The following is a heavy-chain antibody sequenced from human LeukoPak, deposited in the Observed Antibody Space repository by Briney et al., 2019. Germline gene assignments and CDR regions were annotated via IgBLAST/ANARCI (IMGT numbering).Heavy chain of an antibody. Sequence: GGSLRLSCAASGFTFSGSAMHWVRQASGKGLEWVGRIRSKANSYATAYAASVKGRFTISRDDSKNTAYLQMNSLKTEDTAVYYCTSHFWSGYYQSDYWGQGTLVTVSS. CDR1: GFTFSGSA. D-gene: IGHD3-3*01. J-gene: IGHJ4*02. V-gene: IGHV3-73*01. CDR3: TSHFWSGYYQSDY. CDR2: IRSKANSYAT.